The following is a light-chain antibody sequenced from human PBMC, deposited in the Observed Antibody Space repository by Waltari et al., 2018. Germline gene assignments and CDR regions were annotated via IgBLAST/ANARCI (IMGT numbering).Light chain of an antibody. CDR2: GKN. V-gene: IGLV3-19*01. J-gene: IGLJ3*02. CDR1: SLRSYF. Sequence: SSELTQDPAVSVASGQTVRITCQGDSLRSYFARWYQQKPGQAPVLVIYGKNNRPSGIPDRFSGSSSGNTASLTITGAQAEDEADYYCNSRDSSGNPIDWVLGGGTKLTVL. CDR3: NSRDSSGNPIDWV.